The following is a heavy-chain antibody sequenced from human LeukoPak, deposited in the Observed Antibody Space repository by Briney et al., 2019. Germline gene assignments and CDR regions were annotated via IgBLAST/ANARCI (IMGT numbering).Heavy chain of an antibody. CDR2: ISTSSSHR. CDR3: ARGFRGAGFIDD. V-gene: IGHV3-21*01. J-gene: IGHJ4*02. CDR1: GFTFSRYS. D-gene: IGHD6-19*01. Sequence: GGSLRLSCAASGFTFSRYSMIWVRQAPGKGLEWVSSISTSSSHRYYADSLKGRFTISRDNAKNSLYLQMNSLRAEDTAIYYCARGFRGAGFIDDWGQGTLVTVSS.